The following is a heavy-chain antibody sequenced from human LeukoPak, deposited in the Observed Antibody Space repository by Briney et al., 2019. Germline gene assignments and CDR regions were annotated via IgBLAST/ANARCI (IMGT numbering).Heavy chain of an antibody. J-gene: IGHJ4*02. CDR1: GFTFSSYS. V-gene: IGHV3-48*01. D-gene: IGHD3-22*01. CDR3: ARGSTYYDSSGQVPFDY. CDR2: ISGSSSTI. Sequence: PGESLRLSCAASGFTFSSYSMNWVRQAPGKGLEWGSYISGSSSTIYYADSVKGRFTISRDNGKNTLYLQMNSLRAEDTAVYYCARGSTYYDSSGQVPFDYWGQGTLVTVSS.